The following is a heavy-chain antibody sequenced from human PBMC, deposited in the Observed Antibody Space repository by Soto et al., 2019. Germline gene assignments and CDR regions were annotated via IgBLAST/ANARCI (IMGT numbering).Heavy chain of an antibody. V-gene: IGHV3-15*07. CDR3: TTDHGYSSGWYWFGDYYYYGMDV. CDR2: IKSKTDGGTT. D-gene: IGHD6-19*01. CDR1: GFTFSNAW. Sequence: GGSLRLSCAASGFTFSNAWMNWVRQAPGKGLEWVGRIKSKTDGGTTNYAETVKGRFTISRDDSKNTLYLQMNSLKTEDTAVYYCTTDHGYSSGWYWFGDYYYYGMDVWGQGTTVTVSS. J-gene: IGHJ6*02.